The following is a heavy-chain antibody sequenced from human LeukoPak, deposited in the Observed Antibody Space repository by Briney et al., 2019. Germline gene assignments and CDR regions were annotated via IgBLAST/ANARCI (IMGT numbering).Heavy chain of an antibody. V-gene: IGHV3-23*01. D-gene: IGHD3-3*01. CDR3: AKRPRFLEWLEGPIDY. CDR2: ISGSGGST. J-gene: IGHJ4*02. Sequence: GGSLRLSCAASGFTFSSYAMSWVRQAPGKGLEWVSAISGSGGSTYYADSVKGRFTISRDNSKNTLYLQMNSLRAEDTAVYYCAKRPRFLEWLEGPIDYWGQGTLVTVSS. CDR1: GFTFSSYA.